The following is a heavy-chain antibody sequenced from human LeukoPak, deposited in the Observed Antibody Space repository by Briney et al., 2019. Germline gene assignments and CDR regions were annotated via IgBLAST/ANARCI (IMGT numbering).Heavy chain of an antibody. D-gene: IGHD3-22*01. CDR3: ARVGDYYDSSGYDY. J-gene: IGHJ4*02. Sequence: SETLSLTCTVSGGSVSSGSYYWSWIRQPPGKGLEWIGYIYYSGSTNYNPSLKSRVTISVDTSKNQFSLKLSSVTAADTAVYYCARVGDYYDSSGYDYWGQGTLVTVSS. CDR1: GGSVSSGSYY. V-gene: IGHV4-61*01. CDR2: IYYSGST.